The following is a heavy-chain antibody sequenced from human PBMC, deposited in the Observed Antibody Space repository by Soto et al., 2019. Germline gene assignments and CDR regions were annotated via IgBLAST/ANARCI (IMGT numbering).Heavy chain of an antibody. Sequence: SCKASGYTFTSYAMTWVRQAPGKGLEWVSAISGSGGSEFYADSVKGRFTISRDNSKNTLYLQMKSLRAEDTALYYCAKGGTTMITDYYAMDVWGQGTTVSVSS. CDR3: AKGGTTMITDYYAMDV. D-gene: IGHD1-1*01. V-gene: IGHV3-23*01. CDR2: ISGSGGSE. CDR1: GYTFTSYA. J-gene: IGHJ6*02.